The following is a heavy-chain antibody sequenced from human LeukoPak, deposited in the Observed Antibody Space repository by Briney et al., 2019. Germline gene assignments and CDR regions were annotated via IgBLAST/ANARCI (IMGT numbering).Heavy chain of an antibody. CDR2: ISRSGSTI. J-gene: IGHJ4*02. Sequence: GGSLRLSCAASGFTFSSYEMNWVRQAPGKGLEWGSYISRSGSTIYYADSVKGRFTISRDNAKNSLYLQMNSLRAEDTAVYYCARSAAGDSSGYYFLFDYWGQGTLVTVSS. V-gene: IGHV3-48*03. CDR3: ARSAAGDSSGYYFLFDY. D-gene: IGHD3-22*01. CDR1: GFTFSSYE.